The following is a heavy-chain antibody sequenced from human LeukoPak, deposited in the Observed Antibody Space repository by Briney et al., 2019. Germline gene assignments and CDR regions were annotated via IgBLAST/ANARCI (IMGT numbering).Heavy chain of an antibody. V-gene: IGHV1-2*02. J-gene: IGHJ6*03. CDR2: INPNSGGT. Sequence: ASVKVSCKASGYTFTSYDINWVRQAPGQGLEWMGWINPNSGGTNYAQKFQGRVTMTRDTSISTAYMELSRLRSDDTAVYYCARETEYSSSWYGYYYYYYYMDVWGKGTTVTVSS. CDR1: GYTFTSYD. CDR3: ARETEYSSSWYGYYYYYYYMDV. D-gene: IGHD6-13*01.